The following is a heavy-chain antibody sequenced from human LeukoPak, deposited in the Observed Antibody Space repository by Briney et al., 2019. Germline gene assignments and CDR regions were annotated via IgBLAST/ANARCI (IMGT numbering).Heavy chain of an antibody. CDR2: IYYSGST. CDR1: GGSISSYY. V-gene: IGHV4-59*12. Sequence: SETLSLTCTVSGGSISSYYWSWIRQPPGKGLEWIGYIYYSGSTNYNPSLKSRVAISVDTSKNQFSLKLSSVTAADTAVYYCANGYSSNWSEYYFDYWGQGTLVTVSS. CDR3: ANGYSSNWSEYYFDY. D-gene: IGHD6-13*01. J-gene: IGHJ4*02.